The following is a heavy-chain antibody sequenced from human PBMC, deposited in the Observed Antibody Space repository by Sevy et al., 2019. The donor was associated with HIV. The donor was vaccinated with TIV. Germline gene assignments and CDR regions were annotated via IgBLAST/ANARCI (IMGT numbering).Heavy chain of an antibody. CDR3: ARASSPYCGGDCSYAFNI. Sequence: GGSLRLSCAASGFTFSSFSMNWVRQAPGKRLEWISYISSSGSSIYYADSVKGRFSISRDNAKRSLYLQMNSLRDEDTAVYYCARASSPYCGGDCSYAFNIWGQGTMVTVSS. V-gene: IGHV3-48*02. CDR2: ISSSGSSI. J-gene: IGHJ3*02. CDR1: GFTFSSFS. D-gene: IGHD2-21*02.